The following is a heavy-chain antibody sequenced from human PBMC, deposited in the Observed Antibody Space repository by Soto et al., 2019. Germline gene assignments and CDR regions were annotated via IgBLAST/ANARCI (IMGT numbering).Heavy chain of an antibody. CDR3: ARDHDYVWGSYRRKGMDV. CDR1: GYTFTGYY. V-gene: IGHV1-2*04. CDR2: INPNSGGT. Sequence: ASVKVSCKASGYTFTGYYMHWVRQAPGQGLEWMGWINPNSGGTNYAQKFQGWVTMTRDTSISTASMELSRLRSDDTAVYYCARDHDYVWGSYRRKGMDVWGQGTTVTVSX. D-gene: IGHD3-16*02. J-gene: IGHJ6*02.